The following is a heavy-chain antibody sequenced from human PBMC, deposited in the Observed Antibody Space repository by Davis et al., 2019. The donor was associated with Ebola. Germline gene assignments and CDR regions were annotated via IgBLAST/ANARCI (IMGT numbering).Heavy chain of an antibody. CDR1: GYTFTDYY. J-gene: IGHJ5*02. CDR3: ARAGDSSNYRNWFDP. CDR2: ISAYNGNT. V-gene: IGHV1-18*04. D-gene: IGHD4-11*01. Sequence: SVQVSCKASGYTFTDYYIHWVRQAPGQGLEWMGCISAYNGNTNYAQKLQGRVTMTTDKSTSTAYMELRSLRSDDTAVYYCARAGDSSNYRNWFDPWGQGTLVTVSS.